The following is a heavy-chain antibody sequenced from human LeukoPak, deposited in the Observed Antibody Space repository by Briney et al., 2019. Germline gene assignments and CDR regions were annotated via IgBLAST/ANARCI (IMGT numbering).Heavy chain of an antibody. CDR1: GFTFSSYG. V-gene: IGHV3-30*18. Sequence: GGSLRLSCAASGFTFSSYGMHWVRQAPGKGLEWVAVISYDGSNKYYADSVKGRFTVSRDNSKNTLYLQMNSLRAEDTAVYYCAKDWVSGPLSRDILTGYYGLGDYWGQGTLVTVSS. D-gene: IGHD3-9*01. CDR2: ISYDGSNK. J-gene: IGHJ4*02. CDR3: AKDWVSGPLSRDILTGYYGLGDY.